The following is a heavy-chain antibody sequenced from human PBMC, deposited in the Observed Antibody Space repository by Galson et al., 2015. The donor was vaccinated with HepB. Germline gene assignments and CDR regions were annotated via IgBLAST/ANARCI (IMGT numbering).Heavy chain of an antibody. CDR3: TTDTSLRYFDWSPDVLHFDY. Sequence: SLRLSCAASGFTFSNAWMSWVRQAPGKGLEWVGRIKSKTDGGTTDYAAPVKGRFTISRDDSKNTLYLQMNSLKTEDTAVYYCTTDTSLRYFDWSPDVLHFDYWGQGTLVTVSS. J-gene: IGHJ4*02. V-gene: IGHV3-15*01. CDR2: IKSKTDGGTT. D-gene: IGHD3-9*01. CDR1: GFTFSNAW.